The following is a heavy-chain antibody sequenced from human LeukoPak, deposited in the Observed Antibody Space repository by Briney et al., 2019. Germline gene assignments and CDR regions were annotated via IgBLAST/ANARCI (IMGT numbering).Heavy chain of an antibody. CDR2: INHSGST. CDR1: GGSFSGYY. V-gene: IGHV4-34*01. J-gene: IGHJ5*01. CDR3: ARVPNGYNWFDS. Sequence: SETLSLTCAVYGGSFSGYYWSWIRQPPGKGLEWIGEINHSGSTNYNPSLKSRVTISVGTSKNQFSLKLTSVTAADTAVYYCARVPNGYNWFDSWGQGTLVTVSS. D-gene: IGHD4-17*01.